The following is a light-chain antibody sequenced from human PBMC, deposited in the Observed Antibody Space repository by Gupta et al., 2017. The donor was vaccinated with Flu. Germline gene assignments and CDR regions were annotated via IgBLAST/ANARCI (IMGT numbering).Light chain of an antibody. CDR1: PGRVYSDGNTY. CDR3: IQGSHWPWA. V-gene: IGKV2-30*01. Sequence: ISCRSIPGRVYSDGNTYLHWFQQRPVQSPRRLIYQVSYRYSGVPDRFGGSGSCTDFTLKISGVEAEDFESYFCIQGSHWPWAFGQGTTVEIK. CDR2: QVS. J-gene: IGKJ1*01.